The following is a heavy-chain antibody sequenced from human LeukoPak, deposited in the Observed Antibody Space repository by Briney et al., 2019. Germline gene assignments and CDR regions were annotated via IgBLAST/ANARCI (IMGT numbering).Heavy chain of an antibody. V-gene: IGHV1-2*02. CDR2: INPNNGGT. J-gene: IGHJ3*02. CDR3: ARSSYYYDSSGWVSGAFDI. Sequence: ASVKVSCKASGYTFTSYYMHWVRQAPGQGLQWMGWINPNNGGTNYEQNFQGRVTMTRDTSISTAYMELSRLRFDDTGVYYCARSSYYYDSSGWVSGAFDIWGQGTMVTVSS. D-gene: IGHD3-22*01. CDR1: GYTFTSYY.